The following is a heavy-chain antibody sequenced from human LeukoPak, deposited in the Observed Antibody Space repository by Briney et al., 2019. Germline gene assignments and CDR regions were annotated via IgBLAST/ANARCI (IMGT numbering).Heavy chain of an antibody. CDR3: AKTRLVVTATDS. V-gene: IGHV3-20*04. CDR1: GFTFDDHG. CDR2: INWNGGST. J-gene: IGHJ4*02. Sequence: PGGSLRLSCAASGFTFDDHGMSWVRQAPGKGLEWVSGINWNGGSTGYADSVKGRFTISRDNSKNTLYLQMNSLRAEDTAVYYCAKTRLVVTATDSWGQGTLVTVSS. D-gene: IGHD2-21*02.